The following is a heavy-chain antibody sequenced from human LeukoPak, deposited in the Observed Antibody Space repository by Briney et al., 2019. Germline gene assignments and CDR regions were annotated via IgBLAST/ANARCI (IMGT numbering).Heavy chain of an antibody. V-gene: IGHV3-21*01. CDR1: GFTFSSYS. Sequence: SGGSLRLSCTASGFTFSSYSLNWVRQAPGKGLEWVSSVSTGSNYIYYADSVKGRFTISRDNDKNSLYLQMNSLRAEDTAVYYCAKDVLRLVEAMRGIDYWGQGTLVTVSS. D-gene: IGHD3-22*01. CDR2: VSTGSNYI. J-gene: IGHJ4*02. CDR3: AKDVLRLVEAMRGIDY.